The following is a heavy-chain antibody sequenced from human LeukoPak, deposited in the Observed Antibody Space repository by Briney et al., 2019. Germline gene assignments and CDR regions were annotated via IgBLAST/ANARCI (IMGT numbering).Heavy chain of an antibody. J-gene: IGHJ4*02. CDR1: GYSISSGYY. Sequence: SETLSLTCTVSGYSISSGYYWGWIRQPPGKGLEWIGSIYHSGSTYYNPSLKSRVTISVDTSKNQFSLKLSSVTAADTAVYYCARVDYGDYDELFDYWGQGTLVTVSS. CDR2: IYHSGST. CDR3: ARVDYGDYDELFDY. D-gene: IGHD4-17*01. V-gene: IGHV4-38-2*02.